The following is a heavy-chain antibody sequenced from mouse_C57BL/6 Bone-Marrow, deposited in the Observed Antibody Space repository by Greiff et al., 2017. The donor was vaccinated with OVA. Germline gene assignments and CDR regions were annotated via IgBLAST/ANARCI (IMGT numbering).Heavy chain of an antibody. Sequence: QVQLQQSGAELARPGASVKLSCKASGYTFTSYGISWVKQRPGQGLEWIGEIYPRSGNTYYNEKFKGKATLTADKSSSTAYMELRSLTSEDSAVYFCARAYSNYDYIDYWGQGTSLTVSS. CDR2: IYPRSGNT. CDR3: ARAYSNYDYIDY. V-gene: IGHV1-81*01. J-gene: IGHJ2*02. CDR1: GYTFTSYG. D-gene: IGHD2-5*01.